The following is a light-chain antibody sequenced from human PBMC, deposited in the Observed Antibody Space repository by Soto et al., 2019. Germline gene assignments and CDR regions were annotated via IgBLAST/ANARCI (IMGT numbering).Light chain of an antibody. CDR1: SSNIGSNP. CDR3: AAWDDSLNGVL. V-gene: IGLV1-44*01. CDR2: NNN. J-gene: IGLJ2*01. Sequence: QSVLTQPPSASGTPGQRVTISCSGSSSNIGSNPVHWYQQVPGTAPKLLIHNNNQRPSGVPARFSGSKSGTPASLAISGLQSEDEADYYCAAWDDSLNGVLFGGGTKLTVL.